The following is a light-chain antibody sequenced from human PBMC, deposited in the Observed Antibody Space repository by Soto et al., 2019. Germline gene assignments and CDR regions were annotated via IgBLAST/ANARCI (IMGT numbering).Light chain of an antibody. CDR2: EVS. J-gene: IGLJ1*01. Sequence: QSVLTQPASVSGSPGQSIASSCTGASSYVGAYDYVSWYQQHPDRAPRLVIYEVSNRPSGVSNRFSGSKSVNTATLTISGLQAEDEADYYCASHTTTNSRVFGTGTKDTVL. CDR1: SSYVGAYDY. CDR3: ASHTTTNSRV. V-gene: IGLV2-14*03.